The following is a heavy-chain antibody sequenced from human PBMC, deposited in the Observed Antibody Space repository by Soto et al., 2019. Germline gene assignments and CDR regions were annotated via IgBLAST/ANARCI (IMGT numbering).Heavy chain of an antibody. V-gene: IGHV1-2*04. J-gene: IGHJ3*02. CDR1: GYTFTGYY. CDR2: INPNSGGT. D-gene: IGHD5-12*01. CDR3: ARGNLQLRPGAFDI. Sequence: GASVKVSCKASGYTFTGYYMHWVRQAPGQGLEWMGWINPNSGGTNYAQKFQGWVTMTRDTSISTAYMELSRLRSDDTAVYYCARGNLQLRPGAFDIWGRGTMVTVSS.